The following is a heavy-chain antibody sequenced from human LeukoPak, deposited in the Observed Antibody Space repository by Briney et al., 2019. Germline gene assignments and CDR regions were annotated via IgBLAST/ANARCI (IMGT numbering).Heavy chain of an antibody. D-gene: IGHD6-19*01. CDR3: ARVGWSGDYFDY. V-gene: IGHV3-20*03. CDR2: INWNGGRS. CDR1: VFTFDDYG. J-gene: IGHJ4*02. Sequence: AGGSLRLSYAASVFTFDDYGMNRGRQAPGKGLEWVSGINWNGGRSGYADSVKSRFTISRDNAKNSLYLQMNSLRAEDTALYCCARVGWSGDYFDYWGQGTLVTVSS.